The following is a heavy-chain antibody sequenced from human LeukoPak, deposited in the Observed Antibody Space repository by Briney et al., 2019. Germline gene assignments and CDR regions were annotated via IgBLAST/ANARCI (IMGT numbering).Heavy chain of an antibody. Sequence: SETLSLTRAVYGGSFSGYYWSWIRQPPGKGLEWIGEINHSGSTNYNPSLKSRVTISVDTSKNQFSLKLSSVTAADTAVYYCARGPLSRIRRNYFDYWGQGTLVTVSS. D-gene: IGHD1-14*01. CDR3: ARGPLSRIRRNYFDY. CDR1: GGSFSGYY. CDR2: INHSGST. J-gene: IGHJ4*02. V-gene: IGHV4-34*01.